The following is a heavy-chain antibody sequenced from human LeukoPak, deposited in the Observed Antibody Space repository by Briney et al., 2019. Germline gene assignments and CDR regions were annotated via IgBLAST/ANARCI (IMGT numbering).Heavy chain of an antibody. CDR3: ASGRLSNYYYYYMDV. V-gene: IGHV4-34*01. Sequence: PSETLSLTCAVYGGSFSGCYWSWIRQPPGKGLEWIGEINHSGSTNYNPSLKSRVTISVDTSKNQFSLKLSSVTAADTAVYYCASGRLSNYYYYYMDVWGKGTTVTVSS. CDR1: GGSFSGCY. D-gene: IGHD2/OR15-2a*01. CDR2: INHSGST. J-gene: IGHJ6*03.